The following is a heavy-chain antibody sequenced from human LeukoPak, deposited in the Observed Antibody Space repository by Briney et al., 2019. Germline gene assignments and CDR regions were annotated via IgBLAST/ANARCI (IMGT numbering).Heavy chain of an antibody. D-gene: IGHD2-15*01. CDR3: ARRLGYCSDGSCYSLNY. CDR2: MNPNSSNT. V-gene: IGHV1-8*01. Sequence: ASVKVSCKASGYTFTSYDINWVRQATGQGLEWMGWMNPNSSNTGYAQKFQGRVAMTRNSSISTAYMELSSLRSEDTAVYYCARRLGYCSDGSCYSLNYWGQGTLVTVSS. CDR1: GYTFTSYD. J-gene: IGHJ4*02.